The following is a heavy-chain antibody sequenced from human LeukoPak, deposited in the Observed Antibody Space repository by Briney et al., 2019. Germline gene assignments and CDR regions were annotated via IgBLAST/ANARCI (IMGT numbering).Heavy chain of an antibody. CDR1: GFTFSSYG. CDR2: ISGSGGST. D-gene: IGHD2-2*02. J-gene: IGHJ4*02. CDR3: AKDTRYCSSTSCYTFDY. V-gene: IGHV3-23*01. Sequence: QSGGSLRLSCAASGFTFSSYGMSWVRQAPGKGLEWVSAISGSGGSTYYADSVKGRFTISRDNSKNTLYLQMNSLRAEDTAVYYCAKDTRYCSSTSCYTFDYWGQGTLVTVSS.